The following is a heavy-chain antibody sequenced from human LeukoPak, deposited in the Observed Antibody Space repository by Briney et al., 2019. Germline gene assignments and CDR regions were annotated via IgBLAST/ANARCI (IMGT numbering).Heavy chain of an antibody. CDR2: IYHSRST. CDR1: GYSTSSGYY. Sequence: PSETLSLTCAVSGYSTSSGYYWGWIRQPPGKGLEWIGSIYHSRSTYYNPSLKSRVTISVDTSKNQFSLKVSSVTAADTAVYYCARAQDEYSSSRLWGQGTLVTVSS. D-gene: IGHD6-13*01. V-gene: IGHV4-38-2*01. J-gene: IGHJ4*02. CDR3: ARAQDEYSSSRL.